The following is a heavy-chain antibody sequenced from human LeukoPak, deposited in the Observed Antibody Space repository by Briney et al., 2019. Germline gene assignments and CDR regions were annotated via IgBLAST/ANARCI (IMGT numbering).Heavy chain of an antibody. CDR2: ISWNSGSI. CDR3: AREYDYVWGSYRYTYFDY. V-gene: IGHV3-9*01. CDR1: GFTFDDYA. Sequence: GRSLRLSCAASGFTFDDYAMHWVRQAPGKGLEWVSGISWNSGSIGYADSVKGRFTISRDNSKNTLYLQMNSLRAEDTAVYYCAREYDYVWGSYRYTYFDYWGQGTLVTVSS. J-gene: IGHJ4*02. D-gene: IGHD3-16*02.